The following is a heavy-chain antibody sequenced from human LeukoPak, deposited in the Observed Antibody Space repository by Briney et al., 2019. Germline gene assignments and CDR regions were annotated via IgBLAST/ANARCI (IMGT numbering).Heavy chain of an antibody. V-gene: IGHV3-7*01. D-gene: IGHD3-9*01. Sequence: GGSLRLSCAASGFTFSNYWMSWVRQAPGKGLEWVANIKQDRSEKYYVDSVKGRFTISRDNAKNSLYLQMNSLRAEDTAVYYCARDSGGYFDRNHFGYWGQGTLVTVSS. CDR3: ARDSGGYFDRNHFGY. CDR2: IKQDRSEK. J-gene: IGHJ4*02. CDR1: GFTFSNYW.